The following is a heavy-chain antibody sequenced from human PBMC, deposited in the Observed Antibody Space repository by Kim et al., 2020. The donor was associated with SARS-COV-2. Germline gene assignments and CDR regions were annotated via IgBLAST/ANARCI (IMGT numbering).Heavy chain of an antibody. CDR1: GGYIRTYY. CDR3: ARGIKVGSSYYFDY. CDR2: IYHSGST. V-gene: IGHV4-59*13. J-gene: IGHJ4*02. Sequence: SETLSLTCSVSGGYIRTYYLTWFRQPPGKGLEWLGDIYHSGSTNFNPSLKGRLTLSVDTSKSQFSLRLSSVTAAETALYYCARGIKVGSSYYFDYWSQGTLVTVSS. D-gene: IGHD1-26*01.